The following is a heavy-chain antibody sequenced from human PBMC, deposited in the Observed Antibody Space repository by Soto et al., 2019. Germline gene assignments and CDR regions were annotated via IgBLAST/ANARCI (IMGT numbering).Heavy chain of an antibody. D-gene: IGHD3-16*01. V-gene: IGHV3-74*01. CDR1: GFTISSYW. Sequence: GGSLRLSCAASGFTISSYWMHWVRQAPGKGLVWVSRINSDGSSTHYADSVKGRFTISRDNAKNTLYLQVSSLRAEDTAVYYCARGGTGSGYYYAMDVWGQGTTVTVSS. CDR3: ARGGTGSGYYYAMDV. J-gene: IGHJ6*02. CDR2: INSDGSST.